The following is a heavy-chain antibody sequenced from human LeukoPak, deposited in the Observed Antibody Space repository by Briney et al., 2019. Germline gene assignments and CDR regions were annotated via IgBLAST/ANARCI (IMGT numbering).Heavy chain of an antibody. CDR1: GFTFSDYS. CDR2: LSGSGGII. V-gene: IGHV3-11*04. D-gene: IGHD3-10*01. CDR3: VRRYYTSGSYSPFDP. Sequence: GGSLRLSCAASGFTFSDYSMSWIRQAPGKGLEWVSYLSGSGGIIYYADSVKGRFTISRDNAKNSLYLQMNSLRAEDTAVYYCVRRYYTSGSYSPFDPWGQGTLVTVSS. J-gene: IGHJ5*02.